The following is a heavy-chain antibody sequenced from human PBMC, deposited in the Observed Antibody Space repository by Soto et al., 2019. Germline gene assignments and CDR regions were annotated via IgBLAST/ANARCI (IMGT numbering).Heavy chain of an antibody. CDR3: ARHPPYGPLDY. D-gene: IGHD4-17*01. CDR2: IYYSGST. V-gene: IGHV4-39*01. Sequence: SQTLSLTSTVSDDSAGFISSSSYHWAGISQPPGKGLEWIGNIYYSGSTYYNPSLKSRVTISGDTSKNQFSLRLTSVTAADTAVYYCARHPPYGPLDYWGQGTLVTVSS. J-gene: IGHJ4*02. CDR1: DDSAGFISSSSYH.